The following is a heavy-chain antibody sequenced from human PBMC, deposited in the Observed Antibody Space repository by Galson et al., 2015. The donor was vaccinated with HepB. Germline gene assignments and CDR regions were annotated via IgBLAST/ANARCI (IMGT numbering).Heavy chain of an antibody. CDR3: AKVGCTSGACSLDS. D-gene: IGHD2-8*01. CDR1: GFTFSAYA. V-gene: IGHV3-30*18. Sequence: SLRLSCAASGFTFSAYAMDWVRQAPGKGLEWLAVISYDGDKTYYSDSVKGRFTISRDNANNPLNIQMNSLRDDDSAVYYCAKVGCTSGACSLDSWGQGTLVTVSS. CDR2: ISYDGDKT. J-gene: IGHJ4*02.